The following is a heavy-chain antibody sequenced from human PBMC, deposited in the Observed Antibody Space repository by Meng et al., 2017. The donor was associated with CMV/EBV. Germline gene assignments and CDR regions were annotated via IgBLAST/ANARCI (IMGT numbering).Heavy chain of an antibody. J-gene: IGHJ6*02. D-gene: IGHD2-2*01. V-gene: IGHV1-69*10. CDR3: ARDLLGYCSSTSCRHYYYYYGMDV. CDR2: IIPILGIA. Sequence: SVKVSCKASGGTFSSYAISWVRQAPGQGLEWMGGIIPILGIANYAQKFQGRVTITADKSTSTAYKELSSLRSEDTAVYYCARDLLGYCSSTSCRHYYYYYGMDVWGQGTTVTVSS. CDR1: GGTFSSYA.